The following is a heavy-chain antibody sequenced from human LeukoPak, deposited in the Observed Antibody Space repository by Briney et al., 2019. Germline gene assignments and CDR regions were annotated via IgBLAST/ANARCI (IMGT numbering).Heavy chain of an antibody. CDR1: GDSLNTYY. D-gene: IGHD2-21*02. Sequence: SETLSLTCTVSGDSLNTYYWTWIRQPPGKELEWIGFVASSGTSNYNPSLKSRVSISLDTSKNQFSLALTSVTPADTAVYYCARVVRGVVTSNWFDPWGQGTLVSVSS. V-gene: IGHV4-59*01. CDR3: ARVVRGVVTSNWFDP. J-gene: IGHJ5*02. CDR2: VASSGTS.